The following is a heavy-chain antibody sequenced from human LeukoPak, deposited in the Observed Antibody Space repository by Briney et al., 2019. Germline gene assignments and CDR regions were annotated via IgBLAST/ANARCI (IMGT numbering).Heavy chain of an antibody. CDR3: ARGRAGIAAAGFDY. J-gene: IGHJ4*02. V-gene: IGHV3-30*04. CDR1: GFTFSMYS. Sequence: GGSLRLSCATSGFTFSMYSMNWARLAPGKGLEWLAGISFDGANKFSGDSVKGRFSNSRDNSKNTLYLQMNSLRLDDTAVYFCARGRAGIAAAGFDYWGQGTLVTVSS. D-gene: IGHD6-13*01. CDR2: ISFDGANK.